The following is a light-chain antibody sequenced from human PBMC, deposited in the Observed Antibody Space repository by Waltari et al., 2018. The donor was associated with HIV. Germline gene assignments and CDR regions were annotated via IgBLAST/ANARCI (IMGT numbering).Light chain of an antibody. Sequence: SYEVTQPPSVSVSPGQTASITCSGDKLGDKYSSWYQQKPGQSPVLVIYEDTKRPSGIPERISGSNSVNAATLTISGTRAVDEADYYCQAWDSGTAVFGGGTKLTVL. J-gene: IGLJ2*01. CDR1: KLGDKY. CDR2: EDT. V-gene: IGLV3-1*01. CDR3: QAWDSGTAV.